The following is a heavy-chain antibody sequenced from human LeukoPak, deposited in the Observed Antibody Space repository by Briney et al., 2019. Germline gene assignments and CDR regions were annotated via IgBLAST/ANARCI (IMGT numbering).Heavy chain of an antibody. D-gene: IGHD4-23*01. CDR3: ARDGSYYGGNPRGRYFDL. J-gene: IGHJ2*01. CDR1: GGAFSSYA. CDR2: IIPIFGTA. Sequence: SVKVSCKASGGAFSSYAISWVRQAPGQGLEWMGGIIPIFGTANYAQKFQGRVTITADESTSTAYMELSSLRSEDTAVYYCARDGSYYGGNPRGRYFDLWGRGTLVTVSS. V-gene: IGHV1-69*01.